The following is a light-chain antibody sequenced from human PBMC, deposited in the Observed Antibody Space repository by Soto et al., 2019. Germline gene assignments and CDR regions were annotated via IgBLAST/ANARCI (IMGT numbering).Light chain of an antibody. V-gene: IGKV3-15*01. CDR1: HSVSSY. CDR3: QQYNNWPPIT. Sequence: EIVLTQSPATLSLSPGERATLSCRASHSVSSYLAWYQQKRGQPPRLLIFGAYARVADIPARFSGSGSGTEFTLTISSLQSEDFAVYYCQQYNNWPPITFGQGTRLEIK. CDR2: GAY. J-gene: IGKJ5*01.